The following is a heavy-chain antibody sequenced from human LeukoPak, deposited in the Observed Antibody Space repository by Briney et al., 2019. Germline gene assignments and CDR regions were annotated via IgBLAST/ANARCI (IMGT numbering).Heavy chain of an antibody. CDR1: GNYW. CDR3: ARDSPRTGP. V-gene: IGHV3-74*01. D-gene: IGHD1-1*01. Sequence: GGSPRLSCAASGNYWMHWVRQVPGQGLVWVSHIDGDGRIAHYGDSVKGRFTISRDNAKNTVYLQMDSLRAEDTAVYYCARDSPRTGPWGQGILVIVSS. J-gene: IGHJ5*02. CDR2: IDGDGRIA.